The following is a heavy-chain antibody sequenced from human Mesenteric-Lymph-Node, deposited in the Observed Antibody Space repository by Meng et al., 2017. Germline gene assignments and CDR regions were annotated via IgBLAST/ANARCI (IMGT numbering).Heavy chain of an antibody. V-gene: IGHV4-39*07. J-gene: IGHJ4*02. CDR1: GGSISSSSYY. Sequence: SETLSLTCTVSGGSISSSSYYWGWIRQPPGKGLEWIGSMSYTGTTSYNPSLQSRVTISIDTSKNQLSLRLSSVSAADTAMYYCARDHGSTNWFFYWGQGTLVTVSS. D-gene: IGHD3-9*01. CDR2: MSYTGTT. CDR3: ARDHGSTNWFFY.